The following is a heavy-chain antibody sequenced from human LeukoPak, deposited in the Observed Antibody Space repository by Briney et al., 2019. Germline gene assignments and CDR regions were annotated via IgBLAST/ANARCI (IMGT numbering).Heavy chain of an antibody. CDR3: AKIFGQAAAVDY. Sequence: QPGGSLRLSCAASGFTFSSYGMHWVRQAPGKGLEWVAVISYDGSNKYYADSVKGRFTISRDNSKNTLYLQMNSLRAEDTAVYYCAKIFGQAAAVDYWGQGTLVTVPS. CDR1: GFTFSSYG. D-gene: IGHD6-13*01. V-gene: IGHV3-30*18. J-gene: IGHJ4*02. CDR2: ISYDGSNK.